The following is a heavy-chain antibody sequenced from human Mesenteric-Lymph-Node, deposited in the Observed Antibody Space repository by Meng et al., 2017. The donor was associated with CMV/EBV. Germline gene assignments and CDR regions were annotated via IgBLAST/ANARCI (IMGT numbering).Heavy chain of an antibody. CDR2: IWYDGSNK. CDR3: AREQWELPYGPLDS. Sequence: GESLKISCAASGFTFSSYSMNWVRQAPGKGLEWVAIIWYDGSNKYYADSVKGRFTISRDISKSTLYLQMNRLTVDDTAVYYCAREQWELPYGPLDSWGRGTLVTVSS. CDR1: GFTFSSYS. V-gene: IGHV3-33*08. J-gene: IGHJ4*02. D-gene: IGHD1-26*01.